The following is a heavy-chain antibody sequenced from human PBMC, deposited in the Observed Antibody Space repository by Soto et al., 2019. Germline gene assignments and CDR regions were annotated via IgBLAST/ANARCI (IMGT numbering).Heavy chain of an antibody. Sequence: SVKVSCKAPGGTFKNNGISWVRQAPGQGLEWMGGIIPVFGTTNYAQKFQGRLTITADDFTSTVYMELSRLRYEDTAVYYCARENGVAVATIPYYFDYWGPGTLVTAPQ. CDR2: IIPVFGTT. J-gene: IGHJ4*02. V-gene: IGHV1-69*13. CDR1: GGTFKNNG. CDR3: ARENGVAVATIPYYFDY. D-gene: IGHD5-12*01.